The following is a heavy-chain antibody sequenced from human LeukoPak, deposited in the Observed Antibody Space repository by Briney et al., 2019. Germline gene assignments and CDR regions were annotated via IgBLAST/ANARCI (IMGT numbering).Heavy chain of an antibody. CDR1: GYSFTSYW. CDR3: ARHGYYGSGSYYNNYYYYMDV. CDR2: IYPGDSDT. D-gene: IGHD3-10*01. Sequence: GESLKISCKGSGYSFTSYWIGWVRQMPGKGLEWMGIIYPGDSDTRYSPSFQGQVTISADKSISTAYLQWSSLKASDTAMYYCARHGYYGSGSYYNNYYYYMDVWGKGTTVTISS. J-gene: IGHJ6*03. V-gene: IGHV5-51*01.